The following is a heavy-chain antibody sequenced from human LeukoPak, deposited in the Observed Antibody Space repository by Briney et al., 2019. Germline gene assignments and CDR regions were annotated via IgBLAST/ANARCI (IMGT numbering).Heavy chain of an antibody. D-gene: IGHD3-16*01. V-gene: IGHV4-59*01. Sequence: PSETLSLTCTVSGGSISTYYWSWIRQPPGKGLEWIGYIYYSGSTNYNPSLKSRLTISADTSKNQFSLKLTSVTAADTAVYYCARILGRSEYYMDVWGKGTTVTVSS. CDR1: GGSISTYY. CDR3: ARILGRSEYYMDV. CDR2: IYYSGST. J-gene: IGHJ6*03.